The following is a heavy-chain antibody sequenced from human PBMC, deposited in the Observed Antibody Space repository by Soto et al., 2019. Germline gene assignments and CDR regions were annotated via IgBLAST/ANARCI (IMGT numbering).Heavy chain of an antibody. Sequence: SQTLSLTCVISGDSVSSNSAAWNWIRQSPSRGLEWLGRTYYRSKWYNDYAVSVKSRITINPDTSKNQFSLQLNSVTPEDTAVYYCARDLSGRTITGTTYYYYGMDVWGQGTTVTVSS. V-gene: IGHV6-1*01. D-gene: IGHD1-20*01. CDR2: TYYRSKWYN. CDR1: GDSVSSNSAA. J-gene: IGHJ6*02. CDR3: ARDLSGRTITGTTYYYYGMDV.